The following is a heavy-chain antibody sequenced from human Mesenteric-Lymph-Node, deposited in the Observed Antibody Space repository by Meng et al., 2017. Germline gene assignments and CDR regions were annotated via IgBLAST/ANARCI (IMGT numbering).Heavy chain of an antibody. J-gene: IGHJ4*02. CDR2: ISNGGGVT. CDR3: ARSGLHGTFDY. Sequence: GGSLRLSCAASGFTFSDFYMSWVRQAPGKGLEWVSYISNGGGVTHYAASVKGRFTISRENTKSSMYLQMNSLSPEDTAVYYCARSGLHGTFDYWGQGTLVTVSS. D-gene: IGHD4-11*01. CDR1: GFTFSDFY. V-gene: IGHV3-11*01.